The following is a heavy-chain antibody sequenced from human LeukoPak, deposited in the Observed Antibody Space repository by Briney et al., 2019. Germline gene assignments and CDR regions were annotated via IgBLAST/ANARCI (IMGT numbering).Heavy chain of an antibody. CDR1: GFTVSSNY. Sequence: GGSLRLSCAASGFTVSSNYMSWVRQAPGKGLEWVSVIYSGGSTYYADSVKGRFTISRDNSKNTLYLQMNSLRAEDTAVYYCARDHAFGVVISDYWGQGTLVTVSS. J-gene: IGHJ4*02. D-gene: IGHD3-3*01. V-gene: IGHV3-66*02. CDR2: IYSGGST. CDR3: ARDHAFGVVISDY.